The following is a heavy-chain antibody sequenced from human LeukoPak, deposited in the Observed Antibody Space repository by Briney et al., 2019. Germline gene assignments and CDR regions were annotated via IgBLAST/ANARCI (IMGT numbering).Heavy chain of an antibody. CDR2: ISAYNGNT. CDR3: ATDPIVATQFDY. Sequence: GASVKVSCKASGYTFTSYGISWVRQAPGQGLEWMGWISAYNGNTNYAQKLQGRVTMTEDTSTDTAYMELSSLRSEDTAVYYCATDPIVATQFDYWGQGTLVTVSS. J-gene: IGHJ4*02. D-gene: IGHD5-12*01. V-gene: IGHV1-18*01. CDR1: GYTFTSYG.